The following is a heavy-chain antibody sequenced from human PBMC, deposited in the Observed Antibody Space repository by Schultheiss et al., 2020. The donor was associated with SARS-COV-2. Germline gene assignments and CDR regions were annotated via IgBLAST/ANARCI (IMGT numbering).Heavy chain of an antibody. J-gene: IGHJ4*02. V-gene: IGHV3-33*06. CDR3: AKAAVTTVQSL. CDR2: IWYDGSNK. CDR1: GFTFSTYG. D-gene: IGHD4-17*01. Sequence: SLKISCAASGFTFSTYGMHWVRQAPGKGLEWVAVIWYDGSNKYYADSVKGRFTISRDNSKNTLYLQMNSLRDEDTAVYYCAKAAVTTVQSLWGQGTLVTVSS.